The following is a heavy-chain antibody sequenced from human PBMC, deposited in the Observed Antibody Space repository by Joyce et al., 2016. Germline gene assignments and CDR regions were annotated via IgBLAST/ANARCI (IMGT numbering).Heavy chain of an antibody. Sequence: EVHLVESGGGLVQPGGSLGLSCAASGFAFSDYYMDWVRQPPGKGLEWVGRIRNKANGYTTEYAASVIVRFSISRDESNNSLYRQMNSLETEDTAVYYCARWVVSKDYFDYWGQGTLVTVSS. V-gene: IGHV3-72*01. CDR3: ARWVVSKDYFDY. CDR1: GFAFSDYY. D-gene: IGHD2-15*01. CDR2: IRNKANGYTT. J-gene: IGHJ4*02.